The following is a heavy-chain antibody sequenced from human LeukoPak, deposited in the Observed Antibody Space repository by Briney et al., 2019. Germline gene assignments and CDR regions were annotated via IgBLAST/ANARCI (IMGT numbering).Heavy chain of an antibody. CDR2: ISAYNGNT. J-gene: IGHJ4*02. CDR1: GGTFSSYA. V-gene: IGHV1-18*01. D-gene: IGHD2-15*01. CDR3: AREPLYCSGGSCYPDY. Sequence: GASVKVSCKASGGTFSSYAISWVRQAPGQGLEWMGWISAYNGNTNYAQKLQGRVTMTTDTSTSTAYMELSSLRSEDTAVYYCAREPLYCSGGSCYPDYWGQGTLVTVSS.